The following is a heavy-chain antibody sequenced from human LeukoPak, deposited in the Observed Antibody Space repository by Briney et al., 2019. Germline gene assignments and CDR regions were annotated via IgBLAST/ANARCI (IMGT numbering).Heavy chain of an antibody. CDR3: AREDTAMDHFDY. J-gene: IGHJ4*02. D-gene: IGHD5-18*01. V-gene: IGHV3-21*01. CDR1: GFTFSSYS. Sequence: PGGSLRPSCGASGFTFSSYSMNWVRQAPGKGLEWVSSISSNGDYIYYGDSVKGRFTMSRDNAKNSLYLQMNSLRAEDTAVYYCAREDTAMDHFDYWGQGTLVTVSS. CDR2: ISSNGDYI.